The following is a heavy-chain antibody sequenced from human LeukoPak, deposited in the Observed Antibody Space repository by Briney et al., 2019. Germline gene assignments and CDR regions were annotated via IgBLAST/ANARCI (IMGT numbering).Heavy chain of an antibody. D-gene: IGHD5-12*01. CDR3: AKGDGGYDYEIATH. J-gene: IGHJ4*02. V-gene: IGHV3-74*01. Sequence: GGSLRLSCAASGFTFSSYWMHWVRQVPGKGLVWDSHINTDGSSTTYADSVKGRFTISRDNAKNTLYLQMNSLRAEDTAVYYCAKGDGGYDYEIATHWGQGTLVTVSS. CDR2: INTDGSST. CDR1: GFTFSSYW.